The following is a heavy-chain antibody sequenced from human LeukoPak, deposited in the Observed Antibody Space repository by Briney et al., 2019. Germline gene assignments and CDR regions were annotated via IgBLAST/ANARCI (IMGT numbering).Heavy chain of an antibody. J-gene: IGHJ4*02. Sequence: GGSLRLSCAASGFTFTNAWMSWVRQAPGKGLEWVGHIKSRTDGGTTDYAAPVKDIFTISRDDSKDTLYLQMNSLKTEDIAVYYCATEYYGAYNYWGQGTLVTVSS. CDR3: ATEYYGAYNY. D-gene: IGHD4-17*01. CDR1: GFTFTNAW. CDR2: IKSRTDGGTT. V-gene: IGHV3-15*01.